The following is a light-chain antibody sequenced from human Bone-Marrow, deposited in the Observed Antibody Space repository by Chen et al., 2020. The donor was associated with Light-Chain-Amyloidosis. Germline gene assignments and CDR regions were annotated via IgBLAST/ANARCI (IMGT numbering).Light chain of an antibody. CDR3: QVWDRGSDRPV. J-gene: IGLJ3*02. V-gene: IGLV3-21*02. Sequence: SYVLTQPSSVSVAPGQTATIACGGNNIGSTIVHWYQQTPGQAPLLFVYDDSDRPSEIPERLSGSNSGNTATLTIRRGEAGDEADYYCQVWDRGSDRPVFGGGTKLTVL. CDR1: NIGSTI. CDR2: DDS.